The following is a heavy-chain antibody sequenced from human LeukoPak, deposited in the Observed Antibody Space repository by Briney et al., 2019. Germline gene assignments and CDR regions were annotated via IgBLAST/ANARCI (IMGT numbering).Heavy chain of an antibody. V-gene: IGHV4-34*01. Sequence: PSETLSLTCAAYGGSFSGYYWSWIRQPPGKGLEWIGEVNHSGSTNYNPSLKSRVTMSVDTSKSQFSLKLSSVTAADTAVYYCARGEAAAGPMDYMDVWDTGATVTVSS. CDR1: GGSFSGYY. CDR3: ARGEAAAGPMDYMDV. J-gene: IGHJ6*03. CDR2: VNHSGST. D-gene: IGHD6-13*01.